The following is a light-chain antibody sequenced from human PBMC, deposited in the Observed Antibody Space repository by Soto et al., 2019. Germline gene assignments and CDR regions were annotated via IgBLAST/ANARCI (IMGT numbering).Light chain of an antibody. V-gene: IGLV2-14*01. CDR3: SLYPSSSLYV. J-gene: IGLJ1*01. CDR2: EVS. CDR1: SSDVGGYNY. Sequence: QSALTQPASVSGSPGQSITISCTGTSSDVGGYNYVSWYQQHPGKAPKLMIYEVSNRPSGVSNRFSASKSGNTASLTISGLQAEDEADYYCSLYPSSSLYVFGTGTKGTVL.